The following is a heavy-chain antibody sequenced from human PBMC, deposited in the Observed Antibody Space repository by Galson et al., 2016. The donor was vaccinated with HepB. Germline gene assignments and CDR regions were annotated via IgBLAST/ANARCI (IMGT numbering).Heavy chain of an antibody. CDR2: ISSSSNYI. Sequence: SLRLSCAASGFTFSSYSMNWLRQAPGKGLEWVSSISSSSNYIYYADSVKGRFTISRDNAKNSLYLQMNSLRDEDTAVYYCARDHREKYYCSGGACPFDYWGQGTVVT. J-gene: IGHJ4*02. V-gene: IGHV3-21*01. CDR1: GFTFSSYS. D-gene: IGHD2-15*01. CDR3: ARDHREKYYCSGGACPFDY.